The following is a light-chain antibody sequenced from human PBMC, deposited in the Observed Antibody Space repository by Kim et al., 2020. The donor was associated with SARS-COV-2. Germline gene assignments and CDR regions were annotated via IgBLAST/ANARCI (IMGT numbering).Light chain of an antibody. CDR1: PRVSTSN. J-gene: IGKJ2*01. V-gene: IGKV3-20*01. Sequence: LSPGERATLSCRASPRVSTSNLAWYQQKPGQAPRLLIYAAIHRPGGIPDRFSGSGSGTDFTLTISRLEPEDFAVYYCQYYDTSPYTFGQGTKLEIK. CDR3: QYYDTSPYT. CDR2: AAI.